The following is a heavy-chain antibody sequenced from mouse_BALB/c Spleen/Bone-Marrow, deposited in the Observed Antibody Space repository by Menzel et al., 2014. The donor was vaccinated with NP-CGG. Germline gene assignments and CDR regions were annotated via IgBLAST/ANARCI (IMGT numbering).Heavy chain of an antibody. Sequence: QVQLQQSGPELVKPGASVRISCKASDYTFTSFYIHWVKQRPGQGLEWIGWIYPGNVNTKYNEKFKGKATLTADKSSSTAYLQLSSLTSEDSAVYFCASGDYWGQGTTLTVSS. CDR1: DYTFTSFY. CDR3: ASGDY. CDR2: IYPGNVNT. J-gene: IGHJ2*01. V-gene: IGHV1S56*01.